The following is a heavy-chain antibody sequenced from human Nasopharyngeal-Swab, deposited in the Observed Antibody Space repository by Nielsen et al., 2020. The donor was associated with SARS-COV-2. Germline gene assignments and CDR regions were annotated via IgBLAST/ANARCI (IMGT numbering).Heavy chain of an antibody. J-gene: IGHJ6*02. CDR2: ISSSSSYI. D-gene: IGHD5-18*01. CDR1: GFTFSSYS. Sequence: GESLKISCAASGFTFSSYSMNWVRQAPGKGLEWVSSISSSSSYIYYADSVKGRFTISRDNSKNTLYLQMNSLRAEDTAVYYCAKPTLPPWIQLWLPLYYYYGMDVWGQGTTVTVSS. CDR3: AKPTLPPWIQLWLPLYYYYGMDV. V-gene: IGHV3-21*01.